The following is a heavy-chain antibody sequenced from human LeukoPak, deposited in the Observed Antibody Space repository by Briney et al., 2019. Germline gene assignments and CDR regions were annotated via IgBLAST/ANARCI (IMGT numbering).Heavy chain of an antibody. CDR1: GFTFSDYN. CDR2: ISATGTTI. CDR3: VRDNLENQWLERSY. V-gene: IGHV3-48*01. D-gene: IGHD6-19*01. Sequence: GGSLRLSCAASGFTFSDYNMNWVRQAPGKGPEWVSQISATGTTIKYADFVKGRFTISRDNAKNSLNLHMNSLRADDTAVYYCVRDNLENQWLERSYWGQGALVTVSS. J-gene: IGHJ4*02.